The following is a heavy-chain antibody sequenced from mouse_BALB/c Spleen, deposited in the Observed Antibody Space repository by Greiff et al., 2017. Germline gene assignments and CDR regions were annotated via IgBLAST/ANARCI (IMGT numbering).Heavy chain of an antibody. CDR3: ARDYGYPFAY. CDR1: GYTFTDYV. CDR2: IYPGSGST. J-gene: IGHJ3*01. V-gene: IGHV1-77*01. Sequence: VQLQQSGPELVKPGASVKMSCKASGYTFTDYVISWVKQRTGQGLEWIGEIYPGSGSTYYNEKFKGKATLTADKSSNTAYMQLSSLPSEDSAVYFCARDYGYPFAYWGQGTLVTVSA. D-gene: IGHD1-2*01.